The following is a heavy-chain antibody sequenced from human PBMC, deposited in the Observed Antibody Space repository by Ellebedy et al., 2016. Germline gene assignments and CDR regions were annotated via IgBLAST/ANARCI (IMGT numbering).Heavy chain of an antibody. CDR1: GYIFTNYW. J-gene: IGHJ4*02. D-gene: IGHD6-13*01. V-gene: IGHV5-51*01. CDR2: IFPGGFDT. Sequence: ASVKVSCKASGYIFTNYWIAWVRQMPGKGLECMGMIFPGGFDTVYSPSFQGQVTISADKSIATAYMQWSSLKASDTAVYYCARLKAASDDYYFDSWGQGTLVAVSS. CDR3: ARLKAASDDYYFDS.